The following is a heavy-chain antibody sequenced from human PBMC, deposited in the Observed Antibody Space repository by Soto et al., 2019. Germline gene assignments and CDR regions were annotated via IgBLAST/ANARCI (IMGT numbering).Heavy chain of an antibody. V-gene: IGHV4-39*07. CDR2: IYYSGAT. CDR1: GDSISTSSYY. CDR3: ATLGPSRAFDI. Sequence: PSETLSLTCDVSGDSISTSSYYWGWIRQPPGKGLEWIASIYYSGATYYNPSLQSRVTISVDTSKNQFSLKLSSVTAADTAVYYCATLGPSRAFDIWGQGTMVTVSS. J-gene: IGHJ3*02. D-gene: IGHD2-2*01.